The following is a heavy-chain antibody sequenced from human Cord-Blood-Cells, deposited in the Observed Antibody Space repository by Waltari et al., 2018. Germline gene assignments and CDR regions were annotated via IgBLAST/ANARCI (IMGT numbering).Heavy chain of an antibody. CDR1: GGSFSGYY. CDR2: INHSGST. Sequence: QVQLQQWGAGLLKPSETLSLTCAVYGGSFSGYYWSWIRQPPGKGLEWSGEINHSGSTNNHPSLKSRVTISVDTSKNQFSLKLSSVTAADTAVYYCARGGEDNWFDPWGQGTLVTVSS. CDR3: ARGGEDNWFDP. V-gene: IGHV4-34*01. D-gene: IGHD7-27*01. J-gene: IGHJ5*02.